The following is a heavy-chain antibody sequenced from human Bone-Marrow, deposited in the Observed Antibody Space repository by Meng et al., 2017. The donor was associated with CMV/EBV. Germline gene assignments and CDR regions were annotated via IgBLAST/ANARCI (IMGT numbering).Heavy chain of an antibody. J-gene: IGHJ5*02. D-gene: IGHD6-19*01. CDR3: ARSHVAGYSSAS. V-gene: IGHV3-30-3*01. CDR1: GFTFSSYA. CDR2: ISYDGSNK. Sequence: GGSLRLSCAASGFTFSSYARHWVRQAQGKGLEWVAVISYDGSNKYYADSVKGRFTISRDNSKNTLYLKMNSLRAEDTSVYYCARSHVAGYSSASWGQGTLVTVSS.